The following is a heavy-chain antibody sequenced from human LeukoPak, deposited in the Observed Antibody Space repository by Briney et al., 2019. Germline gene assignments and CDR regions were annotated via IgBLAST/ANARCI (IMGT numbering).Heavy chain of an antibody. CDR3: ARDRSYGSFDF. D-gene: IGHD5-18*01. CDR2: INWNGGST. Sequence: GGSLRLSCAASGFTFDDHGMNWVRHAPGKGLEWVSGINWNGGSTFYADSVKGRFTISRDNAKNALYLQMNSLTAEDTALYHCARDRSYGSFDFWGQGTLVTVSS. V-gene: IGHV3-20*01. CDR1: GFTFDDHG. J-gene: IGHJ4*02.